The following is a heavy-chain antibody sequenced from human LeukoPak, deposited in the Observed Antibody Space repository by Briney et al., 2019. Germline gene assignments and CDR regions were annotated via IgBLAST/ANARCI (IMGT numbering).Heavy chain of an antibody. CDR1: GHSISSYY. Sequence: SETLSLTCTVSGHSISSYYWNWIRQPPGKGLEWIGYIYYTGSTYCNPSLKSRVTMSVDTSKNQFSLKLNSVTAADTAVYYCARGLRSSSWFFDYWGQGTLVTVSS. J-gene: IGHJ4*02. V-gene: IGHV4-59*01. CDR2: IYYTGST. D-gene: IGHD6-13*01. CDR3: ARGLRSSSWFFDY.